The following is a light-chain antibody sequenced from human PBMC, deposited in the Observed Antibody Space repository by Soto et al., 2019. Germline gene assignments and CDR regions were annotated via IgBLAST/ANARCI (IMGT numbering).Light chain of an antibody. CDR3: QQYGSSPSYT. CDR1: QSVSSSY. Sequence: EIVLTQSPGTLSLSPGERATLSCRASQSVSSSYLAWYQQKPGQAPRLLIYGASSRATGIPDRFSGSGSGTDFTLTISRLEPEDFAVYYCQQYGSSPSYTFGQGTKLEL. J-gene: IGKJ2*01. CDR2: GAS. V-gene: IGKV3-20*01.